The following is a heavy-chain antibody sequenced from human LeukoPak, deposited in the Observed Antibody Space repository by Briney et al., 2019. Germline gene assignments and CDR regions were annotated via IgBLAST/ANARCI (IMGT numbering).Heavy chain of an antibody. CDR1: GGSISSYY. Sequence: SETLSLTCTVSGGSISSYYWSWIRQPAGKGLEWIGRIYTSGSTNYNPSLKSRVTMSVDTSKNQFSLKLSSVTAADTAVYYCARGDYYDSSGYSELAYYYGMDVWGQGTTVTVSS. CDR2: IYTSGST. J-gene: IGHJ6*02. D-gene: IGHD3-22*01. CDR3: ARGDYYDSSGYSELAYYYGMDV. V-gene: IGHV4-4*07.